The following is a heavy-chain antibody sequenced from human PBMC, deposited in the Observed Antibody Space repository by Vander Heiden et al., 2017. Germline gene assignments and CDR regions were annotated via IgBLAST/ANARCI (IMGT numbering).Heavy chain of an antibody. D-gene: IGHD2-15*01. Sequence: EVQLVQSGGGLVQPGGSLRLACAATGFPFSSYTMTWVRQTPGKGLVWISYISATGVTIYYSQSVEGRFTISRDNVKNSLYLQMNNLRDDDTDVYYCARDPKLYGAFGPYFDYWGQGVLVTVAS. CDR2: ISATGVTI. CDR3: ARDPKLYGAFGPYFDY. CDR1: GFPFSSYT. J-gene: IGHJ4*02. V-gene: IGHV3-48*02.